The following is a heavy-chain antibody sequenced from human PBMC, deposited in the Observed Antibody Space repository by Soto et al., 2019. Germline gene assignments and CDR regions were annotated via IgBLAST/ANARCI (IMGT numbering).Heavy chain of an antibody. Sequence: QVQLVQSGGEVKKPGASVNISCKATGYTFISYSITWVRQAPGQGLEWMGWISTYNGNTKYAQSLQGRVTLTRGTSTTTAFMEIRGLRSDDTAISYCAREGAHSTGWYDYFDQWGQGTLVAVSS. J-gene: IGHJ4*02. CDR3: AREGAHSTGWYDYFDQ. CDR1: GYTFISYS. CDR2: ISTYNGNT. V-gene: IGHV1-18*04. D-gene: IGHD6-13*01.